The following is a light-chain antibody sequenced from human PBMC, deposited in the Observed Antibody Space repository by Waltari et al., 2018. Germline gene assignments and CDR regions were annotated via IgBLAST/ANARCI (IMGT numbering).Light chain of an antibody. V-gene: IGKV3-11*01. Sequence: EIVLTQSPATLCLSPGDRAILPCRASQRVSSSLAWYQQKPGQAPRLLIYDASNRATGIPARFSGSVSGTDFTLTISSLEPEDFAVYYCQQRSKWPLTFGPGTKVDIK. CDR2: DAS. CDR1: QRVSSS. CDR3: QQRSKWPLT. J-gene: IGKJ3*01.